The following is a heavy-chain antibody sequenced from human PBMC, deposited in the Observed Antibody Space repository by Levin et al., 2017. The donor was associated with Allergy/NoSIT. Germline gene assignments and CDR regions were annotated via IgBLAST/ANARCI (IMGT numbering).Heavy chain of an antibody. V-gene: IGHV3-33*01. CDR3: ARGSSGGYFDWLPRYYYYYGMDV. D-gene: IGHD3-9*01. Sequence: GGSLRLSCAASGFTFSSYGMHWVRQAPGKGLEWVAVIWYDGSNKYYADSVKGRFTISRDNSKNTLYLQMNSLRAEDTAVYYCARGSSGGYFDWLPRYYYYYGMDVWGQGTTVTVSS. CDR1: GFTFSSYG. J-gene: IGHJ6*02. CDR2: IWYDGSNK.